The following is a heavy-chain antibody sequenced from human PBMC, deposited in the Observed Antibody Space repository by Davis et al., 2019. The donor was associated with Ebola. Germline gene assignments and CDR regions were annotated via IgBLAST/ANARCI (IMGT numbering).Heavy chain of an antibody. D-gene: IGHD2-15*01. CDR2: ISAGGGST. J-gene: IGHJ6*02. CDR3: GKGVVAADYYYYGMDV. Sequence: GESLKISCAASGFTLTNYAMSWVRQAPGKGLEWVSAISAGGGSTYYVDSVKGRFTISRDNSKNTLYLQMSSLRAEDTAVYYCGKGVVAADYYYYGMDVWGQGTTVTVSS. V-gene: IGHV3-23*01. CDR1: GFTLTNYA.